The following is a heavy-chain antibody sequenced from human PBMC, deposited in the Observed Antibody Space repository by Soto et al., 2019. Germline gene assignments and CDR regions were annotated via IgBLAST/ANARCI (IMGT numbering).Heavy chain of an antibody. CDR3: ARQDYVWGSYRPYYFDY. V-gene: IGHV4-39*01. J-gene: IGHJ4*02. CDR1: GGSISSYY. Sequence: SETLSLTCTVSGGSISSYYWGWIRQPPGKGLEWIGSIYYSGSTYYNPSLKSRVTISVDTSKNQFSLKLSSVTAADTAVYYCARQDYVWGSYRPYYFDYWGQGTLVTVSS. CDR2: IYYSGST. D-gene: IGHD3-16*02.